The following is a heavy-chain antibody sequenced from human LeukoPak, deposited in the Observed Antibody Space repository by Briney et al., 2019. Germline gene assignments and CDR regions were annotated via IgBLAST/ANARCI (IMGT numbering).Heavy chain of an antibody. CDR1: GGSISSYY. J-gene: IGHJ4*02. CDR3: AREGWGSSEFDY. CDR2: IYYSGST. D-gene: IGHD3-16*01. Sequence: KPSETLSLTCTVSGGSISSYYWSWIRQPPGKGLEWIGYIYYSGSTNYNPSLKSRVTISVDTSKNQFSLKLSSVTAADTAVYYCAREGWGSSEFDYRGQGTLVTVSS. V-gene: IGHV4-59*01.